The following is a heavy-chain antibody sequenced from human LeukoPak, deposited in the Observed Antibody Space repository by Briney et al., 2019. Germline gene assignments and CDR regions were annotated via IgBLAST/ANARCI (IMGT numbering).Heavy chain of an antibody. J-gene: IGHJ4*02. CDR1: GFTISSYY. D-gene: IGHD3-10*01. CDR2: ISSSSSYI. CDR3: ARDIAKVYGSGSYLGDY. Sequence: SGGSLRLSCAASGFTISSYYMAWVRQAPGKGLEWVSSISSSSSYIYYADSVKGRFTISRDNAKNSLYLQMNSLRAEDTAVYYCARDIAKVYGSGSYLGDYWGQGTLVTVSS. V-gene: IGHV3-21*01.